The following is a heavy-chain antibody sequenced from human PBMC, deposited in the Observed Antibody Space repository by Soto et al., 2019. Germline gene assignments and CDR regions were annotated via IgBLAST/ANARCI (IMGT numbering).Heavy chain of an antibody. Sequence: SGPTLVNPTQTLTLTCTFSGFSLSTSGMCVSWIRQPPGKALEWLALIDWDDDKYYSTSLKTRLTISKDTSKNQVVLTMTNMDPVDTATYYCARTPNSMVRGVKKFYYYYYGMDVWGQGTTVTVSS. CDR1: GFSLSTSGMC. J-gene: IGHJ6*02. CDR3: ARTPNSMVRGVKKFYYYYYGMDV. CDR2: IDWDDDK. D-gene: IGHD3-10*01. V-gene: IGHV2-70*01.